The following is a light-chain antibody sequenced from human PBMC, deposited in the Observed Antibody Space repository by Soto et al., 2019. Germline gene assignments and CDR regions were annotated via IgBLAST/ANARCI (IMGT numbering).Light chain of an antibody. CDR1: TSDVGNYNL. V-gene: IGLV2-14*02. J-gene: IGLJ1*01. CDR3: QSYDISLHNYV. CDR2: CDN. Sequence: QSALTQPASVSRSPGQSITISCTGTTSDVGNYNLVSWYQRHPGKAPKLLIYCDNNRPSGVPERFSGSKSGTAASLAITRLQAEDEADYYCQSYDISLHNYVFGTGTKVTVL.